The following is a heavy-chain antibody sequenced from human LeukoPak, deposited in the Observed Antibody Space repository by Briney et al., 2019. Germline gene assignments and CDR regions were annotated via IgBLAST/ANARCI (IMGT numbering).Heavy chain of an antibody. CDR2: TYYRSKWYN. J-gene: IGHJ4*02. D-gene: IGHD6-13*01. CDR3: ARAWIAAAPSLYYFDY. Sequence: SQTLSLTCAISGDSVSSNSAAWNWIRQSPSRGLEWLGRTYYRSKWYNDYAVSVKSRITINPDTSKNQFSLQLNSVTPEDTAMYYCARAWIAAAPSLYYFDYWGQGTLVTVSS. CDR1: GDSVSSNSAA. V-gene: IGHV6-1*01.